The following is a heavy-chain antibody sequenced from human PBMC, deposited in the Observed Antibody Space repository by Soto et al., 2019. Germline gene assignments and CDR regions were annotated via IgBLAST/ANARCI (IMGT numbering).Heavy chain of an antibody. CDR2: ITTSGGGGTA. V-gene: IGHV3-23*01. CDR3: AKDIKPTTYKSGVDY. CDR1: VVGLKTYA. Sequence: WWCXRLSCASCVVGLKTYAIDLFRHAPGKGLEWVSYITTSGGGGTAYYADSVKGRFNISRDNSRNKLYLQMNSLRVEDTAVYYCAKDIKPTTYKSGVDYPGQRTLVTVYS. D-gene: IGHD6-19*01. J-gene: IGHJ4*02.